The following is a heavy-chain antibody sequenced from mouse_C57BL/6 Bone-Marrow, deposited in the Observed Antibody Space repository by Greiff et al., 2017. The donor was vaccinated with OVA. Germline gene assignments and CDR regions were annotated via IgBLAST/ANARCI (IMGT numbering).Heavy chain of an antibody. V-gene: IGHV1-20*01. CDR3: ARITTVVENWYFDV. Sequence: VQLKQSGPELVKPGDSVKISCKASGYSFTGYFMNWVMQSHGKSLEWIGRINPYNGDTFYNQKFKGKATLTVDKSSRTAHMELRSLTSEDSAVYYCARITTVVENWYFDVWGTGTTVTVSS. CDR1: GYSFTGYF. J-gene: IGHJ1*03. CDR2: INPYNGDT. D-gene: IGHD1-1*01.